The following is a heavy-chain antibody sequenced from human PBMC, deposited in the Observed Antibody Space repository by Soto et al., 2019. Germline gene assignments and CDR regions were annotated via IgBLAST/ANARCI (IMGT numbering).Heavy chain of an antibody. J-gene: IGHJ4*02. D-gene: IGHD6-13*01. V-gene: IGHV3-23*01. CDR1: GFTFSSYA. CDR3: ARRSSSWYFDY. Sequence: EVQLLESGGGLVQPGGSLRLSCAASGFTFSSYAMNWVRQAPGKGLEWVSVISGSDGSTYYADSVKGRFTISRDNSKNTRNLQMNSLRAEDTAVYYCARRSSSWYFDYGGRGTLVTVSS. CDR2: ISGSDGST.